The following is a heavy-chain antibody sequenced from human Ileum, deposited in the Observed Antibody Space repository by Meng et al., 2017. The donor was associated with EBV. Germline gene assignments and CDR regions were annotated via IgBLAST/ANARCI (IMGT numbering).Heavy chain of an antibody. J-gene: IGHJ4*02. Sequence: LQLQESGPGLVKPSETLSLTFTVSGGSISSSSYYWGWIRQSPGKGLEWIGSIYYSGSTYYNPSLKSRVTISVDTSKNQFSLKLSSVTAADTAVYYCARGYSSGWYYFDQWGQGTLVTVSS. CDR2: IYYSGST. CDR1: GGSISSSSYY. D-gene: IGHD6-19*01. V-gene: IGHV4-39*01. CDR3: ARGYSSGWYYFDQ.